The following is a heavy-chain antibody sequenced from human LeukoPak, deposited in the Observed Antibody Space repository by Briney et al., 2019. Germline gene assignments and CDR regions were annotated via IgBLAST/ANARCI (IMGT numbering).Heavy chain of an antibody. D-gene: IGHD2/OR15-2a*01. V-gene: IGHV3-23*01. Sequence: GSLRLSCAASGFTFSNYYMSWVRQAPGEGLEWVSDNIDICVYSNYVRVVKSRVHISSHNSNHTLYLQMDSLRAEDTALYYCVKKYYSAFDFLGQGTMVTVSS. CDR3: VKKYYSAFDF. CDR2: NIDICVYS. CDR1: GFTFSNYY. J-gene: IGHJ3*01.